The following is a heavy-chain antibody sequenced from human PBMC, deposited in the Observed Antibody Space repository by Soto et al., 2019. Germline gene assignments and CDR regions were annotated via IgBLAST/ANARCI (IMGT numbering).Heavy chain of an antibody. D-gene: IGHD5-12*01. CDR3: AAPPNRDAYNYGY. CDR1: GLTFSTSA. V-gene: IGHV1-58*01. Sequence: SVKVACKASGLTFSTSAVQWGRQARGQRLEWIGWIVVGSGSTKYAQQSQERVTITRDMSTSTAYMELSSLRSEDTAVYYCAAPPNRDAYNYGYWGQGTLVTVSS. CDR2: IVVGSGST. J-gene: IGHJ4*02.